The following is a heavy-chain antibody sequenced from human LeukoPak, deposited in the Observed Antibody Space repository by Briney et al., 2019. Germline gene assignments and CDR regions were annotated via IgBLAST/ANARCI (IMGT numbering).Heavy chain of an antibody. CDR1: GGSISSGGYY. CDR2: IYHSGST. V-gene: IGHV4-30-2*01. Sequence: TSQTLSLTCTVSGGSISSGGYYWSWIRQPPGKGLEWIGYIYHSGSTNYNPSLKSRVTISVDTSKNQFSLKLSSVTAADTAVYYCARDHAAQRAFDIWGQGTMVTVSS. D-gene: IGHD6-13*01. CDR3: ARDHAAQRAFDI. J-gene: IGHJ3*02.